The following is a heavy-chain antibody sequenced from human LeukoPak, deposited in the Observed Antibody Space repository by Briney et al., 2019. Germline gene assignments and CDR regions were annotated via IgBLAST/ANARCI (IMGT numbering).Heavy chain of an antibody. CDR3: ARHVTPQYYDILTGYSRGGNYFDY. Sequence: SETLSLTCSVSGYSISSGYYWGWIRQPPGKGLEWIGSIYYSGSTYYNPSLKSRVTISVDTSKNQFSLKLSSVTAADTAVYYCARHVTPQYYDILTGYSRGGNYFDYWGQGTLVTVSS. J-gene: IGHJ4*02. D-gene: IGHD3-9*01. CDR2: IYYSGST. CDR1: GYSISSGYY. V-gene: IGHV4-38-2*02.